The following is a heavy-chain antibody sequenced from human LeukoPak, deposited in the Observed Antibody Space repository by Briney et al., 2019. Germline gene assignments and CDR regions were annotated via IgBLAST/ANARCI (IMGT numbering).Heavy chain of an antibody. J-gene: IGHJ4*02. CDR3: TRGGIQVSGIDEIDH. CDR2: IGIYGDT. D-gene: IGHD6-19*01. CDR1: GFTFTKYD. Sequence: GGSLRLSCAASGFTFTKYDMHWVRQATGGGLEWVSAIGIYGDTYYTGSVKGRFTISRENAKNSVYLQMDSLRAEDTAVYYCTRGGIQVSGIDEIDHWGQGTLVTVSS. V-gene: IGHV3-13*01.